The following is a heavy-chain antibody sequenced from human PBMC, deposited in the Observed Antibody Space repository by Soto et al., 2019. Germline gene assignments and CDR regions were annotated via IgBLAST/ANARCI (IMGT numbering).Heavy chain of an antibody. D-gene: IGHD3-16*02. J-gene: IGHJ4*02. V-gene: IGHV4-4*07. CDR1: GCSISSYY. CDR2: IYTSGST. Sequence: SETLSLTCTFSGCSISSYYWIWIRQPAGKGLEWIGRIYTSGSTNYNPSLKSRVTMSVDTSKNQFSLKLSSVTAADTAVYYCAGMSLRYYFDYWGQGTLVTVSS. CDR3: AGMSLRYYFDY.